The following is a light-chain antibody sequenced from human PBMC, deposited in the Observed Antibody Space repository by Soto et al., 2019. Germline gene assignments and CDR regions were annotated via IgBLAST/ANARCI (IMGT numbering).Light chain of an antibody. CDR1: RVISNS. CDR3: QQAYIFPFS. CDR2: AAF. J-gene: IGKJ4*01. V-gene: IGKV1-12*02. Sequence: DVQMTQSPSSVSASVGDRVTLTCRASRVISNSLARYQQKPGKAPRLLIYAAFNLQGGVPSRFSGSGSGTHFFLTISSLQPDDFATYYCQQAYIFPFSFGGGTKVDIK.